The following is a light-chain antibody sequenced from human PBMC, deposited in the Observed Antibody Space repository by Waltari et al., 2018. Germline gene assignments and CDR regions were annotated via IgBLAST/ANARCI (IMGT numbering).Light chain of an antibody. V-gene: IGKV3-15*01. Sequence: EILMTQSPATLSVSPGEKASLSCRASERISSSYLAWYQQKGGQPPRLLIYFTSTRAAGVPARFSGSGSGTEFTLTISSLQSEDFAVYYCQQYNTWPYTFGQGTKIEIK. J-gene: IGKJ2*01. CDR1: ERISSSY. CDR2: FTS. CDR3: QQYNTWPYT.